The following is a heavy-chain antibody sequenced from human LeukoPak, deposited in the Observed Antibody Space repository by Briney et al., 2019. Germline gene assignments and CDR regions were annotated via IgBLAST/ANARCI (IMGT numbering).Heavy chain of an antibody. CDR3: AKDEGYYDSSGPYI. Sequence: GGSLRLSCAASGFTVSSNYMSWLRQAPGKGLEWVAFIRYDGSNKYYADSVKGRFTISRDSSKNTLYLQMNSLRAEDTAVYYCAKDEGYYDSSGPYIWGQGTLVTVSS. CDR2: IRYDGSNK. V-gene: IGHV3-30*02. J-gene: IGHJ4*02. CDR1: GFTVSSNY. D-gene: IGHD3-22*01.